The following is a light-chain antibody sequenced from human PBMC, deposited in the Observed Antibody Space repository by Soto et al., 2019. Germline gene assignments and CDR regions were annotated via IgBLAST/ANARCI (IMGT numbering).Light chain of an antibody. CDR2: SND. J-gene: IGLJ1*01. V-gene: IGLV1-44*01. CDR1: SSNIGSNS. Sequence: QAVVTQPPSASGTPGQRVTISCSGSSSNIGSNSVYWYQQLPGTAPKLLIYSNDRRPSGVPDRFSGSKSGTSASLAISGLQSEDEADYYCAAWDDSLNGYVFGTGTKLTVL. CDR3: AAWDDSLNGYV.